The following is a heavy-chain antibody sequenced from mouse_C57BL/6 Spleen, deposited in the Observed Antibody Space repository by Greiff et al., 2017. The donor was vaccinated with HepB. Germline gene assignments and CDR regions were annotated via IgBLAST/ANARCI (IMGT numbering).Heavy chain of an antibody. CDR3: ARHYYGRGYYFDY. D-gene: IGHD1-1*01. J-gene: IGHJ2*01. V-gene: IGHV1-64*01. Sequence: QVQLQQSGAELVKPGASVKLSCKASGYTFTSYWMHWVKQRPGQGLEWIGMIHPNSGSTNYNEKFKSKATLTVDKSSSTAYMQLSSLTSEDSAVYYCARHYYGRGYYFDYWGQGTTLTVSS. CDR1: GYTFTSYW. CDR2: IHPNSGST.